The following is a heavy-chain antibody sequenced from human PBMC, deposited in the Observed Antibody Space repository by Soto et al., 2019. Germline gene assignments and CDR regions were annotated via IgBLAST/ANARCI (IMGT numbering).Heavy chain of an antibody. CDR1: GGSISSYY. Sequence: SETLSLTCTVSGGSISSYYWSWIRQPPGKGLEWIGYIYYSGSTNYNPSLKSRVTISVDTSKNQFSLKLSSVTAADTAVYYCARLGLEQPLGVYYFDYWGQGTLVTVSS. V-gene: IGHV4-59*01. D-gene: IGHD1-1*01. CDR2: IYYSGST. CDR3: ARLGLEQPLGVYYFDY. J-gene: IGHJ4*02.